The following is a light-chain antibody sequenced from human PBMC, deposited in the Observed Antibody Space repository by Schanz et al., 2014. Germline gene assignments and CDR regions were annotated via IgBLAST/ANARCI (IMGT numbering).Light chain of an antibody. CDR3: QQSYSTLPT. V-gene: IGKV1-8*01. CDR2: AAS. Sequence: AIRITQSPSSLSASTGDRVTITCRASQGISSYLAWYQQKPGKAPKLLIYAASTLQSGVPSRFSGSGSGTDFTLTISSLQPEDFATYYCQQSYSTLPTFGQGTRLEIK. J-gene: IGKJ5*01. CDR1: QGISSY.